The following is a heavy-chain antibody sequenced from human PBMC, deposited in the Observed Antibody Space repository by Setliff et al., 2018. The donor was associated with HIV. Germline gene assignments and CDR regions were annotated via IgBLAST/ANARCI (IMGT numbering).Heavy chain of an antibody. V-gene: IGHV3-23*01. CDR1: GFTFSSYA. Sequence: LRLSCAASGFTFSSYAMTWVRQAPGKGLEWVSTIRGGVGSPFYADSVKGRFTISRDDSKNTAYLQMNSLKTEDTAVYYCSGWKGDYYDSSGVNGYWGQGTLVTVSS. CDR3: SGWKGDYYDSSGVNGY. CDR2: IRGGVGSP. J-gene: IGHJ4*02. D-gene: IGHD3-22*01.